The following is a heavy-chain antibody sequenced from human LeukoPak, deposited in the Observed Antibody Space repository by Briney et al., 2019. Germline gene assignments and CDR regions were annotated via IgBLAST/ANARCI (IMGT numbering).Heavy chain of an antibody. CDR2: INHSGST. V-gene: IGHV4-34*01. J-gene: IGHJ4*02. CDR3: ARYYIAAAGIDY. D-gene: IGHD6-13*01. CDR1: GGSFSGYY. Sequence: PSETLSLTCAVYGGSFSGYYWSWIRQPPGKGLEWIGEINHSGSTNYNPSLKSRVTISVDTSKNQFSLKLSSVTAADTAVYYCARYYIAAAGIDYWGQGTLATVSS.